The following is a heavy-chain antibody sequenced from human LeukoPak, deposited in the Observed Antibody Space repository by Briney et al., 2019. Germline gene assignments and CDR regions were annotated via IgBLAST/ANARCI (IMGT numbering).Heavy chain of an antibody. CDR3: VRGRYYYDTSGYVVWLDP. J-gene: IGHJ5*02. Sequence: SQTLSLTCTVSGDSITSGGYYWTWIRQPAGKGLEWLGRIHTSGSANYIPSLKSRVAISLDTSKNQFSLKLSSVTAADTAVYYCVRGRYYYDTSGYVVWLDPWGQGTLVTVSS. CDR1: GDSITSGGYY. CDR2: IHTSGSA. D-gene: IGHD3-22*01. V-gene: IGHV4-61*02.